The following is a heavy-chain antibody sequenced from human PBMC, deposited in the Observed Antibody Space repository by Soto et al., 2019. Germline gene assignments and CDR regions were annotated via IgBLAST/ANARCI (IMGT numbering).Heavy chain of an antibody. CDR3: ARDHCSGGSCRFDY. D-gene: IGHD2-15*01. V-gene: IGHV3-13*01. CDR2: ICTAGDS. CDR1: GFTFTSYD. Sequence: GGPLGLSCAASGFTFTSYDMHWVRQATGKGLHCVSAICTAGDSYYPCSVKGRFTISRENAKNSLYLQMNSLRAGDTDVYYCARDHCSGGSCRFDYWGQGTLVTVSS. J-gene: IGHJ4*02.